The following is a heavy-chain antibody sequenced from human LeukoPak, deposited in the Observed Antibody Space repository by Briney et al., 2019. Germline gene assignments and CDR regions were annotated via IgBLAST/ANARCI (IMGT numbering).Heavy chain of an antibody. J-gene: IGHJ4*02. CDR2: IYYSGST. D-gene: IGHD3-10*01. Sequence: SETLSLTCTVSGGSISSSSYYWGWIRQPPGKGLEWIGSIYYSGSTYYNPSLKSRVTISVDTSKNQFSLKLSSVTAADTAVYYCARQAYYYGSGSYYRVYGFDYWGQGTLVTVSS. V-gene: IGHV4-39*01. CDR3: ARQAYYYGSGSYYRVYGFDY. CDR1: GGSISSSSYY.